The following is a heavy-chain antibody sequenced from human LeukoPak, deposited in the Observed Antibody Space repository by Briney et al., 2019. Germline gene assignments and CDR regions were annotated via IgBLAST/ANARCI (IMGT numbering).Heavy chain of an antibody. CDR2: ISRTSSYI. Sequence: AGGSLRLFCAASGFTFSSYNMNWVRQAPGKGLEWVSSISRTSSYIYYADSVKGRFTISRDNAQNSLYLQMNSLRVEDTAVYYCARVLETDCSGGSCYSGLDYWGQGTLVTVSS. J-gene: IGHJ4*02. CDR1: GFTFSSYN. CDR3: ARVLETDCSGGSCYSGLDY. D-gene: IGHD2-15*01. V-gene: IGHV3-21*01.